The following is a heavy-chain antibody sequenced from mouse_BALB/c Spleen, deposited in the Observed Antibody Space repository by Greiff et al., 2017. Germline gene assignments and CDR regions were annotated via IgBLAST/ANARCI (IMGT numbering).Heavy chain of an antibody. Sequence: VQLQQSGAELVKPGASVKLSCKASGYTFTSYYMYWVKQRPGQGLEWIGEINPSNGGTNFNEKFKSKATLTVDKSSSTAYMQLSSLTSEDSAVYYCTRSRDYDVGAMDYWGQGTSVTVSS. V-gene: IGHV1S81*02. CDR2: INPSNGGT. J-gene: IGHJ4*01. CDR3: TRSRDYDVGAMDY. CDR1: GYTFTSYY. D-gene: IGHD2-4*01.